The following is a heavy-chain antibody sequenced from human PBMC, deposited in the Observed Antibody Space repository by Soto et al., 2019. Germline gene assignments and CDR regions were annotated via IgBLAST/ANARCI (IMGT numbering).Heavy chain of an antibody. CDR3: AREEYGSGSPIAYY. CDR2: IWYDGSNK. Sequence: GGSLRLSCAASGFTFSSYGMHWVRQAPGKGLEWVAVIWYDGSNKYYADSVKGRFTISRDNSKNTLYLQMNSLRAEDTAVYYCAREEYGSGSPIAYYWGQGTLVTVSS. V-gene: IGHV3-33*01. J-gene: IGHJ4*02. CDR1: GFTFSSYG. D-gene: IGHD3-10*01.